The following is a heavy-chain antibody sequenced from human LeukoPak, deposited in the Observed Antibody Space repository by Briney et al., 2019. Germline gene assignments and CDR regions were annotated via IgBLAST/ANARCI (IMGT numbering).Heavy chain of an antibody. CDR2: IYYSGST. D-gene: IGHD3-3*01. CDR1: ARSISSYY. J-gene: IGHJ4*02. Sequence: SQCLSPTCTVAARSISSYYWSWVRQPPRKWIGWVGYIYYSGSTNYDPSLKSRVTISVDTSKSQFSLKLSTVTSADTAVYYCARDPHYDFCSGHFDYWGQGTLVTVSS. CDR3: ARDPHYDFCSGHFDY. V-gene: IGHV4-59*01.